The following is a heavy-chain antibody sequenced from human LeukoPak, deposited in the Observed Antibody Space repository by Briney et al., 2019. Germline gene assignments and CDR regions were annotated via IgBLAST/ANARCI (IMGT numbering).Heavy chain of an antibody. Sequence: GGSLRLSCAASGFTFSSYAMHWVRQAPGKGLEYVSAISSSGGSTYYANSVKGRFTISRDNSKNTLYLQMGSLRAEDMAVYYCARVGYTSYYYYGMDVWGQGTTVTVSS. D-gene: IGHD6-13*01. CDR2: ISSSGGST. V-gene: IGHV3-64*01. J-gene: IGHJ6*02. CDR3: ARVGYTSYYYYGMDV. CDR1: GFTFSSYA.